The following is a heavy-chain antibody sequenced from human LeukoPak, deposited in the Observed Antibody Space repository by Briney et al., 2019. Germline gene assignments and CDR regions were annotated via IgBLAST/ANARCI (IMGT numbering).Heavy chain of an antibody. CDR2: IYPGDSDT. Sequence: GESLKISCKGSGHSFTSYWIGWVCQMPGKGLEWMGIIYPGDSDTRYSPSFQGQVAISADKSINTAYLQWSSLKASDTAMYYCARQRGLRYAFDIWGQGTMVTVSS. CDR3: ARQRGLRYAFDI. D-gene: IGHD1-26*01. J-gene: IGHJ3*02. CDR1: GHSFTSYW. V-gene: IGHV5-51*01.